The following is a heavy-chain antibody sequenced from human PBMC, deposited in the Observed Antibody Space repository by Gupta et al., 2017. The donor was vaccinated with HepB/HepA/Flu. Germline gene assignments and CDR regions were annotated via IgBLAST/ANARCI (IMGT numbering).Heavy chain of an antibody. CDR2: ISGSGGST. Sequence: EVQLLESGGGLVQPGGSLRLSCAASGFTFSSYAMSWVRQAPGKGLEWVSAISGSGGSTYYADSVKGRFTITRDNSKNVLYVQINSLRAEDTAIFYCAKMGNLRYFDYWGQGTLVTASS. CDR1: GFTFSSYA. J-gene: IGHJ4*02. CDR3: AKMGNLRYFDY. V-gene: IGHV3-23*01. D-gene: IGHD7-27*01.